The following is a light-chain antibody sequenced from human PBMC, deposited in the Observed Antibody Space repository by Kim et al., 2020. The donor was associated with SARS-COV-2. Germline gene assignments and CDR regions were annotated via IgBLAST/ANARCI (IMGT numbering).Light chain of an antibody. Sequence: DTVMTQSPATLSVFPGEGASLSCRASQSIGSALAWYQRKPGQAPRLLIFAASTRATGIPDRFSGSGSGTEFTLTINSLQPEDFAVYYCQQYKNWPRTFGQGTKVDIK. CDR3: QQYKNWPRT. V-gene: IGKV3-15*01. CDR2: AAS. CDR1: QSIGSA. J-gene: IGKJ1*01.